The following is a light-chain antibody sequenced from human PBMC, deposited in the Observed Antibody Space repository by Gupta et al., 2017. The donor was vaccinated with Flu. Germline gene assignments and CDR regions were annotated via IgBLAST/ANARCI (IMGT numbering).Light chain of an antibody. Sequence: QSALTQPPSASGSPGQSVTFSCPGTSNDVGGYNYVSWYQQHPGKAPKFMIYDVSKRPSGVPDRFSGSKSGNTASLTVSGLQAEDEADYYCSSYAGSSNWVFGGGTRLSVL. V-gene: IGLV2-8*01. CDR3: SSYAGSSNWV. CDR2: DVS. CDR1: SNDVGGYNY. J-gene: IGLJ3*02.